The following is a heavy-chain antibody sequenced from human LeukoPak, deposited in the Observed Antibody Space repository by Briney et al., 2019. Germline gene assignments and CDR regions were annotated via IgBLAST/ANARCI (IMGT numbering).Heavy chain of an antibody. CDR2: ISFDGNQE. D-gene: IGHD3-9*01. V-gene: IGHV3-30-3*01. J-gene: IGHJ4*02. CDR1: GFTFDNYA. CDR3: AKDLSTGYYIAY. Sequence: PGGSLRLSCEASGFTFDNYAMHWVRQAPGRRLEWVAVISFDGNQEYYPDSVKGRFTISRDNSKNTLYLQMNGLKTEDTAVYYCAKDLSTGYYIAYWGQGTLVTVSS.